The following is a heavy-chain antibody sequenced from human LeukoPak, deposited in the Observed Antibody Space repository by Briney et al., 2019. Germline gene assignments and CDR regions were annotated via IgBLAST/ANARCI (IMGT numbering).Heavy chain of an antibody. CDR1: GYSFTTYW. D-gene: IGHD5-12*01. J-gene: IGHJ4*02. CDR3: ARRVEATMPFDS. V-gene: IGHV5-51*01. Sequence: PRESLKISCKGSGYSFTTYWIAWVRQMPGKVLEWMGIIYPVDSDTRYSPSFQGQVTISADKSVSTAYLQWSSLEASDTAMYYCARRVEATMPFDSWGQGTLVTVSS. CDR2: IYPVDSDT.